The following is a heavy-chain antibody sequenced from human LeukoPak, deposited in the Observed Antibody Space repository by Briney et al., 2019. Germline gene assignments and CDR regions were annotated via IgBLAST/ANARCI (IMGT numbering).Heavy chain of an antibody. J-gene: IGHJ4*02. CDR1: GGSFSGYY. CDR2: INHSGST. V-gene: IGHV4-34*01. D-gene: IGHD2-15*01. CDR3: ARNGRLDFDY. Sequence: SETLSLTCGVDGGSFSGYYWNWIRQPPGKGLEWIGEINHSGSTNYNPSLKSRVTMSVDTSKNQFSLKLSSVTAADTAVYYCARNGRLDFDYWGQGTLVTVSS.